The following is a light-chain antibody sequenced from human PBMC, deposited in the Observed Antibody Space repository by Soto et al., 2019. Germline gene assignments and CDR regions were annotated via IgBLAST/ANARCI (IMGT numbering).Light chain of an antibody. J-gene: IGKJ1*01. V-gene: IGKV1-39*01. CDR3: QQRGNRPPWT. Sequence: EIQMTQSPSSLSASVGDRVTITCRASQSISSYLNWYQQKPGKAPKLLIYAASSLQSGVPSRFSGSGSGTDFTLTVSSLQPEDFAVYYCQQRGNRPPWTFGQGTKVDIK. CDR1: QSISSY. CDR2: AAS.